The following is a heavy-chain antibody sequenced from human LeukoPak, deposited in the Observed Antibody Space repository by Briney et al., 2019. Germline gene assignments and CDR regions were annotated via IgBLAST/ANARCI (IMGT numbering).Heavy chain of an antibody. CDR1: GYTFTGYY. Sequence: GASVKVSCKASGYTFTGYYMHWVRQAPGQGLEWMGRINPNSGGTNYAQQFQGRVTMTRDTSISTAYMELSRLRSDDTAVYYCAAYDYVWGSYRSFDYWGQGTLVTVSS. CDR3: AAYDYVWGSYRSFDY. CDR2: INPNSGGT. V-gene: IGHV1-2*06. D-gene: IGHD3-16*02. J-gene: IGHJ4*02.